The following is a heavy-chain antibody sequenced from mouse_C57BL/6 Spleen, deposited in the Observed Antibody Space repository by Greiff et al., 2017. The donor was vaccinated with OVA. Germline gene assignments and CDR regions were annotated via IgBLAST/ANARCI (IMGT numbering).Heavy chain of an antibody. V-gene: IGHV1-26*01. Sequence: EVKLMESGPELVKPGASVKISCKASGYTFTDYYMNWVKQSHGKSLEWIGDINPNNGGTSYNQKFKGKATLTVDKSSSTAYMELRSLTSEDSAVYYCARGYYYGSPYYFDYWGQGTTLTVSS. CDR1: GYTFTDYY. J-gene: IGHJ2*01. CDR2: INPNNGGT. D-gene: IGHD1-1*01. CDR3: ARGYYYGSPYYFDY.